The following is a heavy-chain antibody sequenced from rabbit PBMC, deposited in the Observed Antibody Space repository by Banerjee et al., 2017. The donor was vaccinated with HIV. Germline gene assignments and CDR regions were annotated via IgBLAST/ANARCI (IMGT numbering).Heavy chain of an antibody. D-gene: IGHD7-1*01. Sequence: QEQLEESGGDLVKPEGSLTLTCTASGFSFSSSYWICWVRQAPGKGLEWIGCIYTGSGSAYYASWARGRFTISKTSSTTVTLQMTSLTAADTATYFCARWGGYPGDHYNIFNLWGPGTLVTVS. V-gene: IGHV1S45*01. J-gene: IGHJ4*01. CDR1: GFSFSSSYW. CDR3: ARWGGYPGDHYNIFNL. CDR2: IYTGSGSA.